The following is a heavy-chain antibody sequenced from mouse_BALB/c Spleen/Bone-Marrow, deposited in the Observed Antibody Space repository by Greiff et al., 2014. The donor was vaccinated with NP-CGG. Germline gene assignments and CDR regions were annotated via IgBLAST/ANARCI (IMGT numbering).Heavy chain of an antibody. J-gene: IGHJ1*01. CDR3: ASYYYDRYFDV. CDR2: IDPANGNT. V-gene: IGHV14-3*02. CDR1: GFNIKDTY. Sequence: EVQLQQSGAELVKPGASVKLSCTASGFNIKDTYMHWVKQRPEQGLEWIGRIDPANGNTKYDPKSQGKATITADTSSNTAYLQLSSLTSEDTAVYYCASYYYDRYFDVWGAGTTVTVSS. D-gene: IGHD1-1*01.